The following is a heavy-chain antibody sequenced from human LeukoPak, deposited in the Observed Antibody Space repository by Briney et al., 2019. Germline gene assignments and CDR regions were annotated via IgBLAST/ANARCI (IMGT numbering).Heavy chain of an antibody. CDR1: GGSISSGSYY. CDR2: IYYSGST. J-gene: IGHJ6*02. D-gene: IGHD3/OR15-3a*01. CDR3: ARDGLVPYGMDV. Sequence: SQTLSLTCTVSGGSISSGSYYWSWIRQPPGKGLEWIGYIYYSGSTNYNPSLKSRVTISVGTSKNQFSLKLSSVTAADTAVYYCARDGLVPYGMDVWGQGTTVTVSS. V-gene: IGHV4-61*01.